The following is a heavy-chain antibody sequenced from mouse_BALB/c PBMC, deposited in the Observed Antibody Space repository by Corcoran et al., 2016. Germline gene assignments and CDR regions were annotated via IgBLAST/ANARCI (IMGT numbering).Heavy chain of an antibody. J-gene: IGHJ3*01. Sequence: EVQLQQSGPELVKPGASMKISCKASGYSFTGYTMNWVKQSHGKNLEWNGLINPYNGVTRYNQKFKGKATLTVGKSSSTAYMELLSLTSEDSAVYYCARHNCRNHAWFAYWVQWTLVTVSA. V-gene: IGHV1-18*01. D-gene: IGHD4-1*02. CDR3: ARHNCRNHAWFAY. CDR2: INPYNGVT. CDR1: GYSFTGYT.